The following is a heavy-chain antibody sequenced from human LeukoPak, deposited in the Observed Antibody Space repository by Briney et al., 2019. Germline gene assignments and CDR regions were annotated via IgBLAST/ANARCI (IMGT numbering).Heavy chain of an antibody. Sequence: GRSLRLSCAASEFTFSSYGMHWVRQAPGKGLEWVAVISYEGSIKHYADSVKGRFTISRDNSKNTLYLQMNSLRAEDTAVYYCGYVGPRWGQGTLVTVSS. D-gene: IGHD3-16*01. CDR1: EFTFSSYG. CDR2: ISYEGSIK. J-gene: IGHJ4*02. CDR3: GYVGPR. V-gene: IGHV3-30*03.